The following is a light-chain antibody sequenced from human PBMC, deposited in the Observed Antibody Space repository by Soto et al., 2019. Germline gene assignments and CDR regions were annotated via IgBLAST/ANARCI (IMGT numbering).Light chain of an antibody. J-gene: IGKJ1*01. CDR1: QSISSN. Sequence: EIVMTQSPATLSVSPGERATLSCRASQSISSNLGWYQQKPGQAPRLLIYGASTRATGTPARFSGSGSGTEFTLTISSLQSEVFALYYCQQYNNWPWTFGQGTKVEIK. CDR3: QQYNNWPWT. V-gene: IGKV3-15*01. CDR2: GAS.